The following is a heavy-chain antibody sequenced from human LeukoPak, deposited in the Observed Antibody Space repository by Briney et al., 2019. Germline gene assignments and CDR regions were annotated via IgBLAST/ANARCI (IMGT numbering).Heavy chain of an antibody. CDR3: AKLTTVTTGDNWFDP. V-gene: IGHV3-23*01. J-gene: IGHJ5*02. Sequence: GGSLRLSCAASGFTFGSYAMSWVRQTPGKSLEWVSIITNGGGTTYYADSVRARFTISRDNSKNMLYLQMNSLRAEDTAVYYCAKLTTVTTGDNWFDPWGQGTLVTVSS. CDR1: GFTFGSYA. CDR2: ITNGGGTT. D-gene: IGHD4-11*01.